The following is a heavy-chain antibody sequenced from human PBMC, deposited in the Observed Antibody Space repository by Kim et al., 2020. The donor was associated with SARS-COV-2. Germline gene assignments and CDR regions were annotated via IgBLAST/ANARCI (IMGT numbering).Heavy chain of an antibody. CDR2: ISHDGSNK. D-gene: IGHD3-22*01. Sequence: GGSLRLSCAASEFTFSSYGMHWVRQAPGKGLEWVAVISHDGSNKYYADYVKGRFIISRDNSKNTLYLQMNSLRDEDTAVYYCAKVHYYDSSGYLDYWGQGTLVTVSS. V-gene: IGHV3-30*18. CDR1: EFTFSSYG. CDR3: AKVHYYDSSGYLDY. J-gene: IGHJ4*02.